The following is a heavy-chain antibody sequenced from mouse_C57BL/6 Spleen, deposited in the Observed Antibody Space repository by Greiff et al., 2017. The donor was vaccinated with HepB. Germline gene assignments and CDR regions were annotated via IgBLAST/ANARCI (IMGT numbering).Heavy chain of an antibody. D-gene: IGHD4-1*01. CDR2: IYPSDSET. CDR1: GYTFTSYW. J-gene: IGHJ2*01. Sequence: QVQLQQPGAELVRPGSSVKLSCKASGYTFTSYWMDWVKQRPGQGLEWIGNIYPSDSETHYNQKFKDKATLTVDKSSSTAYMQLSSLTSEDSAVYYCARWGGITGLYWGQGTTRTVSS. V-gene: IGHV1-61*01. CDR3: ARWGGITGLY.